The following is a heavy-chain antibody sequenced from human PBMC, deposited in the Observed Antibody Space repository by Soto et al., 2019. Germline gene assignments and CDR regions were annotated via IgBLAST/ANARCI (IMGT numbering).Heavy chain of an antibody. Sequence: GESLKISCKGSGYSFTSYWIGWVRQMPGKGLEWMGIIYPGDSDTRYSPSFQGQVTISADKSISTAYLQWSSLKASDTAMYYCARGRSYCGGDCYSPLPFDYWGQGTLVTV. CDR3: ARGRSYCGGDCYSPLPFDY. CDR2: IYPGDSDT. D-gene: IGHD2-21*02. J-gene: IGHJ4*02. V-gene: IGHV5-51*01. CDR1: GYSFTSYW.